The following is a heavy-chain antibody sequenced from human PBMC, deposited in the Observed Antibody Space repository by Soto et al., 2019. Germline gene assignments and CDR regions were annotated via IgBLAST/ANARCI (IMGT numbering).Heavy chain of an antibody. Sequence: ASVKVSCKASGGTFSSYTISWVRQAPGQGLEWMGRIIPILGIANYAQKFQGRVTITADKSTSTAYMELSSLRSEDTAVYYCASQDEVTILTGSSSGGYFDYWGQGTLVTVSS. CDR3: ASQDEVTILTGSSSGGYFDY. CDR1: GGTFSSYT. D-gene: IGHD3-9*01. J-gene: IGHJ4*02. CDR2: IIPILGIA. V-gene: IGHV1-69*02.